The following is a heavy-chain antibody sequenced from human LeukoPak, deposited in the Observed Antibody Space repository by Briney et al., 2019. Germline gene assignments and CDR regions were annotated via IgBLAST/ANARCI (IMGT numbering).Heavy chain of an antibody. CDR1: GYTFTSYS. CDR3: ARASYCSDGSCYSDY. Sequence: ASVKVSCKASGYTFTSYSISWVRQAPGQGLEWMGWISAYNGNTVSAQKVKGRVTMATDTSTSTAYMELRSLKSDDTAVYYCARASYCSDGSCYSDYWGQGTLVTVSS. V-gene: IGHV1-18*01. D-gene: IGHD2-15*01. J-gene: IGHJ4*02. CDR2: ISAYNGNT.